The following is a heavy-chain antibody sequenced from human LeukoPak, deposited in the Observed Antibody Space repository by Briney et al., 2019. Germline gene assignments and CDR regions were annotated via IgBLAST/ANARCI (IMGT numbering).Heavy chain of an antibody. D-gene: IGHD6-25*01. CDR2: IKQDGSEK. CDR3: ARDTAAYESDAFDI. V-gene: IGHV3-7*01. CDR1: GFTVSSNY. Sequence: GGSLRLSCAASGFTVSSNYMSWVRQAPGKGLEWVANIKQDGSEKYYVDSVKGRFTIPRDNAKNSLYLQMNSLRAEDTAVYYCARDTAAYESDAFDIWGQGTMVTVSS. J-gene: IGHJ3*02.